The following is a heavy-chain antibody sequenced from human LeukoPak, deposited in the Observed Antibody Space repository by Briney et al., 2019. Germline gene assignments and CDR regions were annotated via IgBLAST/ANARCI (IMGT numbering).Heavy chain of an antibody. Sequence: PGGSLRLSCAASGFTFSSYGMHWGRQAPGEGLEGVAVISYEGSNKYYADSVRGRFTLSRDNSKNTLYLQMHSLRAEDTAVYYCAKDLSYAYLWYRTYNWFDPWGQGPLVTVSS. CDR1: GFTFSSYG. D-gene: IGHD5-18*01. V-gene: IGHV3-30*18. CDR3: AKDLSYAYLWYRTYNWFDP. J-gene: IGHJ5*02. CDR2: ISYEGSNK.